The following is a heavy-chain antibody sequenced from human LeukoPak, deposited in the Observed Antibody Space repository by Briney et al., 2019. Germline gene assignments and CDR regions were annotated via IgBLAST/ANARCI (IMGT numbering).Heavy chain of an antibody. V-gene: IGHV4-34*01. Sequence: SETLSLTCAVYGGSFSGYYWSWIRQPPGKALEWIGEINHSGSTNYNPSLKSRVTISVDTSKNQFSLKLSSVTAADTAVYYCARRGYDQGGFDYWGQGTLVTVSS. CDR3: ARRGYDQGGFDY. CDR1: GGSFSGYY. CDR2: INHSGST. J-gene: IGHJ4*02. D-gene: IGHD5-12*01.